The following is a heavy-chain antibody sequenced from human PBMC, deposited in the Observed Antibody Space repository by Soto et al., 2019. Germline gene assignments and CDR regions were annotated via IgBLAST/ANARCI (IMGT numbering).Heavy chain of an antibody. CDR1: GYSFTSYW. D-gene: IGHD6-13*01. CDR3: ARHGWIATAGKGRGNWFDP. J-gene: IGHJ5*02. V-gene: IGHV5-51*01. CDR2: IYPGDSDT. Sequence: EVQLVQSGAEVKKPGESLKISCKGSGYSFTSYWIGWVRQMPGKGLEWMGIIYPGDSDTRYSPSFQGQVTISADKSIGTAYRHGSSLKASDTAMYYCARHGWIATAGKGRGNWFDPWGQGTLVTVSS.